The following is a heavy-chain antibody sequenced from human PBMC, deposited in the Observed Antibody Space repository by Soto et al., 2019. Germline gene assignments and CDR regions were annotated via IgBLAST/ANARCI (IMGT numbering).Heavy chain of an antibody. J-gene: IGHJ4*02. CDR3: ARGERSGDDGDY. CDR1: GYTFTAYY. Sequence: QVQLVQSGAAVKKPGASVKVSCTASGYTFTAYYIHWVRQAPGQGLEWMGRINPNSGDANHAQKLQGWVTMTRDTSISTAYMELSRLKSDDTAVYYCARGERSGDDGDYWGQGTLVTVSS. CDR2: INPNSGDA. V-gene: IGHV1-2*04. D-gene: IGHD5-12*01.